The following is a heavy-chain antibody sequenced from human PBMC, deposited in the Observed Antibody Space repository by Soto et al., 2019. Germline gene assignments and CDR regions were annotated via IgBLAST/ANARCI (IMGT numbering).Heavy chain of an antibody. CDR1: GGTFSSYA. CDR2: IIPIFGTA. CDR3: ARAKDDYSNYGFDY. J-gene: IGHJ4*02. D-gene: IGHD4-4*01. Sequence: GASVKVSCKASGGTFSSYAISLVRQAPGQGLEWMGGIIPIFGTANYAQKFQGRVTITADESTSTAYMELSSLRSEDTAVYYCARAKDDYSNYGFDYWGQGTLVTVSS. V-gene: IGHV1-69*13.